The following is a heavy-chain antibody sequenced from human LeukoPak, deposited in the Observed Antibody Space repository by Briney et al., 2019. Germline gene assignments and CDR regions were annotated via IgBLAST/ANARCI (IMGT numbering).Heavy chain of an antibody. V-gene: IGHV1-8*01. J-gene: IGHJ5*02. CDR3: ARGGGYCSSTSCYYNWFGP. CDR2: MNPNSGNT. Sequence: GASVKVSCKASGYTFTSYDINWVRQAPGQGLEWMGWMNPNSGNTGYAQKFQGRVTMTRNTSISTAYMELSSLRSEDTAVYYCARGGGYCSSTSCYYNWFGPWGQGTLVTVSS. D-gene: IGHD2-2*01. CDR1: GYTFTSYD.